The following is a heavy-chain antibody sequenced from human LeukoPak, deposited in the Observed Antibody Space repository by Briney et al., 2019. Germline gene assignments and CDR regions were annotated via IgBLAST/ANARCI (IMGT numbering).Heavy chain of an antibody. Sequence: ASVKVSFKASGYTFTDYYMHWVRQAPGQGLEWMGWINANTGGTYYSQKFQGRVTITRDTSISTAYMEVSSLRSDDTAVYYCARTTVVSRGPKDYWGRGTLVTVSS. CDR2: INANTGGT. D-gene: IGHD4-23*01. V-gene: IGHV1-2*02. CDR1: GYTFTDYY. J-gene: IGHJ4*02. CDR3: ARTTVVSRGPKDY.